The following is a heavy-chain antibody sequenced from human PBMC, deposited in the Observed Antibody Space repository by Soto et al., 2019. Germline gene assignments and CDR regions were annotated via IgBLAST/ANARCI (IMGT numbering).Heavy chain of an antibody. J-gene: IGHJ4*02. D-gene: IGHD3-22*01. V-gene: IGHV3-23*01. Sequence: EVQLLESGGGLVQPGGSLRLSCAASGFTFSSYAMSWVRQAPGKGLEWVSAISGSGGSTYYADSVKGRFTISRDNSKNTLYLQMNSLRAEDTAVDYCAKDEANDSSGYYPEVAAYGGQGTLVTVSS. CDR3: AKDEANDSSGYYPEVAAY. CDR2: ISGSGGST. CDR1: GFTFSSYA.